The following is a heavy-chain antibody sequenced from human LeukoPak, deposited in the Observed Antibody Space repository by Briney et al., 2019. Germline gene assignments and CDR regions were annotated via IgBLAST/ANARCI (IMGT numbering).Heavy chain of an antibody. D-gene: IGHD2-2*01. CDR3: ARDLEEYQLLFSFDY. CDR1: GYTFTSYA. J-gene: IGHJ4*02. CDR2: INAGNGNT. V-gene: IGHV1-3*01. Sequence: ASVKVSCKASGYTFTSYAMHWVRQASGQRLEWMGWINAGNGNTKYSQKFQGRVTITRGTSASTAYMELSSLRSEDTAVYYCARDLEEYQLLFSFDYWGQGTLVTVSS.